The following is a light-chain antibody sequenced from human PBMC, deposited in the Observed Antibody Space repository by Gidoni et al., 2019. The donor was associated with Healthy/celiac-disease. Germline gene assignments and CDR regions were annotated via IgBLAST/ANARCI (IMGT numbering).Light chain of an antibody. CDR1: QSISSW. Sequence: DNTMNTSPSTLSASVGDRVTITGRASQSISSWLAWYQQKPGKAPKLLIYDASSLESGVPSRFSGSGSGTEFTLTISSLQPDDFATYYCQQYNSYPWTFGQGTKVEIK. J-gene: IGKJ1*01. CDR3: QQYNSYPWT. V-gene: IGKV1-5*01. CDR2: DAS.